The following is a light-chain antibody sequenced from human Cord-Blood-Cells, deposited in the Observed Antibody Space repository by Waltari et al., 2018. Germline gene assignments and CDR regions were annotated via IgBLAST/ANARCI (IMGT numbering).Light chain of an antibody. V-gene: IGLV1-47*01. CDR2: RNN. CDR1: SSNIGSNY. Sequence: QSVLTQPPSAFGTPGQRVTIPCSGSSSNIGSNYVYWYQQPPGTAPKLLIYRNNQRPSGVPDRFSGSKSGTSASLAISGLRSEDEADYYCAAWDDSLRVFGTGTKVTVL. J-gene: IGLJ1*01. CDR3: AAWDDSLRV.